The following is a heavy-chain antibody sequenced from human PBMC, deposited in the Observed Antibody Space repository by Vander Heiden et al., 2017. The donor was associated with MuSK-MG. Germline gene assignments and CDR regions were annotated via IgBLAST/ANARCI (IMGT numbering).Heavy chain of an antibody. CDR2: IKDDGSEK. Sequence: EVQLVESGGGMVQPGGSLRLSCSASGFTFSTYWMNWVRQAPGKGLEWVANIKDDGSEKHYVDSVKGRFTISRDNAKNSLHMQMNSLRAEDTAGYYCAREWKYWGHGPQVTVSS. CDR3: AREWKY. CDR1: GFTFSTYW. V-gene: IGHV3-7*03. J-gene: IGHJ4*01. D-gene: IGHD1-1*01.